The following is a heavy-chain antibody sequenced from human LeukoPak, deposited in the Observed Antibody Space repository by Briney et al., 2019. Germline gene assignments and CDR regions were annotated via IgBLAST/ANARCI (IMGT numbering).Heavy chain of an antibody. CDR3: AKDPHYYGSGTQEFDP. Sequence: GGSLRLSCVASGFTFNRFGMHWVRQAPGKGLEWVAFVRYDGSSKQYGDPVKGRVTIYRDNSKNTLYLQMNSLRPEDTAMYYCAKDPHYYGSGTQEFDPWGQGTLVTVSS. CDR1: GFTFNRFG. V-gene: IGHV3-30*02. J-gene: IGHJ5*02. D-gene: IGHD3-10*01. CDR2: VRYDGSSK.